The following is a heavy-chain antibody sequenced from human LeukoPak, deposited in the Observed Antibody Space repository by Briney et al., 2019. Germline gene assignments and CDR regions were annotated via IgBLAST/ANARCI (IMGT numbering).Heavy chain of an antibody. Sequence: SETLSLTCSVAGVSVSAYHWSWVRQAAGKGLEWIGRSYASGSTTYNPSLESRVTISVQKPDNQFSLRLMSAMAADTAVYYCARGSSLGFDHWGQGILVTVSS. CDR1: GVSVSAYH. CDR3: ARGSSLGFDH. V-gene: IGHV4-4*07. D-gene: IGHD7-27*01. CDR2: SYASGST. J-gene: IGHJ4*02.